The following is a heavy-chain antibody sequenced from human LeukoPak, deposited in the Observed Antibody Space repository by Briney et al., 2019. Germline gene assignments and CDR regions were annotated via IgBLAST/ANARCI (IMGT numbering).Heavy chain of an antibody. CDR1: GVSISSYY. J-gene: IGHJ4*02. CDR2: IYYSGST. D-gene: IGHD3-16*01. CDR3: ARLTYDYVWGSPPGPEDY. Sequence: PSETLSLTCTVSGVSISSYYWSWIRQPPGKGLEWIGYIYYSGSTNYNPSLKSRVTISVDTSKNQFSLKLSSVTAADTAVYYCARLTYDYVWGSPPGPEDYWGQGTLVTVSS. V-gene: IGHV4-59*08.